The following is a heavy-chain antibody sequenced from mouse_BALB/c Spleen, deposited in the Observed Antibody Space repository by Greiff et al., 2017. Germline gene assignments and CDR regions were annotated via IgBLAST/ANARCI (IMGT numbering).Heavy chain of an antibody. J-gene: IGHJ4*01. CDR3: ARAGDYYYAMDY. D-gene: IGHD2-13*01. CDR1: GYTFTSYW. Sequence: QVQLQQPGAELVKPGASVKLSCKASGYTFTSYWMHWVKQRPGQGLEWIGEIDPSDSYTNYNQKFKGKATLTVDKSSSTAYMQLSSLTSEDSAVYYCARAGDYYYAMDYWGQGTSVTVSS. CDR2: IDPSDSYT. V-gene: IGHV1-69*02.